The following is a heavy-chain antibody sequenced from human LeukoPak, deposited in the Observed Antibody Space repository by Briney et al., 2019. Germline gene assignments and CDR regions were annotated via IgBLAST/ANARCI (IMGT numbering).Heavy chain of an antibody. J-gene: IGHJ4*02. Sequence: PSETLSLTCTVSRDSISSTIHYWGWIRQPPGKGLEWIGSVYFNGNTYYNPSLKSRVTISVDRSKNQFSLKLSSVTAADTAVYYCARKSVEVIFDDYWGQGTLVIVSS. D-gene: IGHD2-15*01. V-gene: IGHV4-39*07. CDR1: RDSISSTIHY. CDR3: ARKSVEVIFDDY. CDR2: VYFNGNT.